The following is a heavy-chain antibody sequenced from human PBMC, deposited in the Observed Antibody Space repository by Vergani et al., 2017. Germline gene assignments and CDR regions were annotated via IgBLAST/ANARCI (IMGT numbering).Heavy chain of an antibody. CDR1: GGTLSSFF. Sequence: QVQLVQSGAEVKKPGSSVKVSCKASGGTLSSFFISWVRQAPGQGLEWIGGGLIPFFGARNYAQKFQGRVTMTRNTSISTAYMELSSLRSEDTAVYYCARLLPYYYDSSGYSGDDYWGQGTLVTVSS. J-gene: IGHJ4*02. D-gene: IGHD3-22*01. V-gene: IGHV1-69*05. CDR2: LIPFFGAR. CDR3: ARLLPYYYDSSGYSGDDY.